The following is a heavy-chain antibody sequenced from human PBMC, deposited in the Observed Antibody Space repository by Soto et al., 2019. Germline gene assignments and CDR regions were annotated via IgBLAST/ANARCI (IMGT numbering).Heavy chain of an antibody. D-gene: IGHD6-19*01. CDR1: GFTFSSNW. J-gene: IGHJ4*02. CDR3: ATGSGWYRPDY. Sequence: EVQLVESGGGLVQPGGSLRLSCAASGFTFSSNWMHWVRQGPGKGLVWVSRIDNDGSSRDYADSVKGRFTISRDNAKNTLYLEMSSLRAEDTAVYYWATGSGWYRPDYWGQGTLVTVSS. V-gene: IGHV3-74*01. CDR2: IDNDGSSR.